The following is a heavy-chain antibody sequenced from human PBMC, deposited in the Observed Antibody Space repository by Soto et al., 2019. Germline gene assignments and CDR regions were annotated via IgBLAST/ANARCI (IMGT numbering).Heavy chain of an antibody. CDR3: AKDEAVAGTAY. CDR2: IGGSGGST. V-gene: IGHV3-23*01. D-gene: IGHD6-19*01. CDR1: GFTFSSYA. Sequence: EVQLLESGGGLVQPGGSLRISCAASGFTFSSYAMSWVRQAPGKGLEWVSAIGGSGGSTYYADSVKGRFTISRDNSKNTLYLQMNSLRAEDTAVYYCAKDEAVAGTAYWGQGTLVTVSS. J-gene: IGHJ4*02.